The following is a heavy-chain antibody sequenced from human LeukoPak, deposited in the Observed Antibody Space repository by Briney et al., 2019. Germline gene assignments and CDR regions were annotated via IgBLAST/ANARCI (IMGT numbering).Heavy chain of an antibody. Sequence: ASVKVSWKASGDTFTRYGISWVRRAPGQGLEWMGWISAYNGNTNYAQKLQGRVTMTTDTSTSTAYMELRSLRSDDTAVYYCATVVSHGSYWRFAPWGQGTVVTVSS. D-gene: IGHD1-26*01. CDR1: GDTFTRYG. V-gene: IGHV1-18*01. CDR2: ISAYNGNT. CDR3: ATVVSHGSYWRFAP. J-gene: IGHJ5*02.